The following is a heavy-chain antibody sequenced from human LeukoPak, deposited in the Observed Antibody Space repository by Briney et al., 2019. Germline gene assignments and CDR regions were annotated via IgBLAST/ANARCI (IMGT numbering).Heavy chain of an antibody. D-gene: IGHD1-14*01. CDR3: ASGRRDFDY. V-gene: IGHV4-30-2*01. CDR2: IYHSGST. J-gene: IGHJ4*02. CDR1: GGSISSGGYS. Sequence: PSETLSLTCAVSGGSISSGGYSWSWIRQPPGKGLEWIGYIYHSGSTYYNPSLKSRVTISVDRSKNQFSLKLSSVTAADTAVYYCASGRRDFDYWGQGTLVTVSS.